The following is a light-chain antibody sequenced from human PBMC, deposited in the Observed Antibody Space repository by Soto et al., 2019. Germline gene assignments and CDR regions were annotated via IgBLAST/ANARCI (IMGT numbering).Light chain of an antibody. V-gene: IGKV3-11*01. CDR1: QSVSSN. CDR2: DAS. Sequence: MTRSVATLSLSAWERDTLSCRSSQSVSSNLALYQQKPGQAPRLLIYDASNRATGIPARFSGSGSGTDFTLTIISLEPEDFAVYYCQQRSNWPPTFGQGRRLEIK. J-gene: IGKJ5*01. CDR3: QQRSNWPPT.